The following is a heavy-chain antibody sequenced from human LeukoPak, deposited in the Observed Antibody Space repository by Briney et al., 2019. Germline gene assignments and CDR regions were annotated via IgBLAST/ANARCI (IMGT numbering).Heavy chain of an antibody. D-gene: IGHD1-26*01. CDR3: TRDIVSRHFDL. Sequence: PGGSLRLSCAAPGFTFSNYGMHWVRQAPGKGLEWVAVMFYDGNKKYYIDSVKGRFTISKDNSKSTLFLQMDSLRTEDTAVYFCTRDIVSRHFDLWGRGTLVTVSS. V-gene: IGHV3-33*01. CDR2: MFYDGNKK. CDR1: GFTFSNYG. J-gene: IGHJ2*01.